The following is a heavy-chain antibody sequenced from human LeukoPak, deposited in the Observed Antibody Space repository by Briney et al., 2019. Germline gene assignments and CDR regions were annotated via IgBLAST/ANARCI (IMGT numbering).Heavy chain of an antibody. V-gene: IGHV1-2*02. CDR3: VPSAYHMYYFDY. D-gene: IGHD3-22*01. CDR1: GYTFTGYY. Sequence: AASVKVSCKASGYTFTGYYMHWVRQAPGQGPEWMGWINPNSGGTNYAQKFQGRVTMTRDTSLSTAYMELSRLRSDDTAVYYCVPSAYHMYYFDYWGQGTPVTVTS. J-gene: IGHJ4*02. CDR2: INPNSGGT.